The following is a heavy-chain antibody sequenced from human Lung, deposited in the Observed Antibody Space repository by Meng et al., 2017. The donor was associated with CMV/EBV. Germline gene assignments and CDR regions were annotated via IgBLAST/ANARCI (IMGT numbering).Heavy chain of an antibody. Sequence: SVKVSXKASGGTFSSYAISWVRQAPGQGLEWMGGIIPIFGTANYAQKFQGRVTITTDESTSTAYMELSSLRSEDTAVYYCARVTIFGADGMEVWGKGTMVNVAS. V-gene: IGHV1-69*05. CDR2: IIPIFGTA. CDR3: ARVTIFGADGMEV. CDR1: GGTFSSYA. D-gene: IGHD3-3*01. J-gene: IGHJ6*04.